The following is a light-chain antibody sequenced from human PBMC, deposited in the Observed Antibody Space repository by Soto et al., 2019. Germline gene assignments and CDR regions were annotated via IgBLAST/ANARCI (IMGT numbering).Light chain of an antibody. CDR1: SSDVGGYDY. CDR2: EVS. CDR3: CTYASSSTLL. V-gene: IGLV2-14*01. Sequence: QPVLTQPASVSGSPGQSITISCTGISSDVGGYDYVFWYQHHPGKAPKLMIYEVSNRPSGVSNRFSGSKSGNTASLAISGLQAEDEADYYCCTYASSSTLLFGGGTKVTVL. J-gene: IGLJ2*01.